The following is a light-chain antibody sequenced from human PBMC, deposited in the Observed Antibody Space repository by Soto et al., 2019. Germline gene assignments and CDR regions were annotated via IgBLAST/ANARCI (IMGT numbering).Light chain of an antibody. J-gene: IGLJ3*02. Sequence: QSALTQPASVSGSPGQSITISCTGTSSDVGGYKFVSWYQQHPGKAPKLMIYDVSNLPSGSSNRFSGSKAGNTASLTISGLQAEVESDYDCSSYAGSSTVVFGGGSNLTVL. CDR3: SSYAGSSTVV. CDR1: SSDVGGYKF. CDR2: DVS. V-gene: IGLV2-14*01.